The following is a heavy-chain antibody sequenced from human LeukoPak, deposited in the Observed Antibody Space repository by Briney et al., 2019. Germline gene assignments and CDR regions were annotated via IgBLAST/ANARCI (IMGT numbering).Heavy chain of an antibody. CDR1: GFEFTFSSYW. J-gene: IGHJ4*02. CDR3: ARARRDEHNMGSYLDC. Sequence: GGSLRLSCAASGFEFTFSSYWMTWVRQAPGKGLEWVANIKQDGSEKYYVDSVKGRFTISRDNAKISLYLQMSSLRAKDTAVYYCARARRDEHNMGSYLDCWGQGTLVTVSS. V-gene: IGHV3-7*01. CDR2: IKQDGSEK. D-gene: IGHD5-24*01.